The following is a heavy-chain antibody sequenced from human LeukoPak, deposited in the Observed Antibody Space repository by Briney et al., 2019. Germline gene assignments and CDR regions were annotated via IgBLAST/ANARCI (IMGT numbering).Heavy chain of an antibody. CDR2: ISSSGSTI. Sequence: TGGSLRLSCAASGFTFSDYYMSWIRQAPGKGLEWVSYISSSGSTIYYADSVKGRFTISRDNAKNSLYLQMNSLRAEDTAVYYCANMASYYDFWSGYYTGKAQLSDYWGQGTLVTVSS. J-gene: IGHJ4*02. D-gene: IGHD3-3*01. CDR1: GFTFSDYY. V-gene: IGHV3-11*01. CDR3: ANMASYYDFWSGYYTGKAQLSDY.